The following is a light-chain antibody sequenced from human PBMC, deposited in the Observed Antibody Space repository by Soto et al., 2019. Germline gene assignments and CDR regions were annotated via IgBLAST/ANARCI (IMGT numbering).Light chain of an antibody. CDR2: GAS. Sequence: DIQMTQSPPSLSASVGDRVTITCRASQTINTYLNWYQQKPGKSPKLLIYGASSLQSGVPSRFSGSGSGTYFSLTISRLQPEDFATYYCQQSYSTLTFGGGTKVEIK. J-gene: IGKJ4*01. CDR3: QQSYSTLT. CDR1: QTINTY. V-gene: IGKV1-39*01.